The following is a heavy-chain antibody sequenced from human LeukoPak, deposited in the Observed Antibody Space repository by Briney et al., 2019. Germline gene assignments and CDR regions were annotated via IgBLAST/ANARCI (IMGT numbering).Heavy chain of an antibody. CDR2: YSYSSST. J-gene: IGHJ3*02. Sequence: SETLSLTCTVSGGSISCYYWSWIRLPPGERQGWSGLYSYSSSTNYNPSLKSRVTISVDTSKNQFSLKLSSVTAADTAVYYCARDDYARNAFDIWGEGTMVTVSS. CDR1: GGSISCYY. D-gene: IGHD4-17*01. V-gene: IGHV4-59*01. CDR3: ARDDYARNAFDI.